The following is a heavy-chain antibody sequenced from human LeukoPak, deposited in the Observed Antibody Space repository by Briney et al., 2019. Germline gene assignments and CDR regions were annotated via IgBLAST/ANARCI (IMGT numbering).Heavy chain of an antibody. J-gene: IGHJ4*02. Sequence: SETLSLTCAVSGGPVSGYYWSWIRQAPGKGMEWIGDINHSGSRNYNPSLKSRVTIEIDTSKSQFSLTLRSVTAADTGVYHCAIGSFYFPPYLSEYWDQGTLVTVSS. D-gene: IGHD2/OR15-2a*01. CDR1: GGPVSGYY. CDR2: INHSGSR. CDR3: AIGSFYFPPYLSEY. V-gene: IGHV4-34*01.